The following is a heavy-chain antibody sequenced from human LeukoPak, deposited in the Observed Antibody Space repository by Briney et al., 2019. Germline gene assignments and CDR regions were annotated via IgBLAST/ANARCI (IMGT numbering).Heavy chain of an antibody. CDR2: IYYSGST. V-gene: IGHV4-59*01. CDR3: ARTTEGGYTYDYFYYYYMDV. J-gene: IGHJ6*03. CDR1: GGSISSYY. D-gene: IGHD5-18*01. Sequence: SGTLSLTCTVSGGSISSYYWSWIRQPPGKGLEWIGYIYYSGSTNYNPSLKSRVTISVDSSKNQFSLKLSSVTAADTAVYYCARTTEGGYTYDYFYYYYMDVWGKGTTVTISS.